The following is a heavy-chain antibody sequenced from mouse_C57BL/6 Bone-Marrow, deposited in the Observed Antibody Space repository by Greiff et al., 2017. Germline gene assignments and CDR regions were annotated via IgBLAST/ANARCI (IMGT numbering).Heavy chain of an antibody. CDR3: AKRYDYDVGYAMDY. J-gene: IGHJ4*01. Sequence: VQLQQSGPGLVQPSQSLSITCTVSGFSLTSYGVHWVRQSPGKGLEWLGVIWRGGSTDYNAAFMSRLSITKDNSKSQVFFKMNSLQADDTAIYYCAKRYDYDVGYAMDYWGQGTSVTVSS. V-gene: IGHV2-5*01. CDR2: IWRGGST. CDR1: GFSLTSYG. D-gene: IGHD2-4*01.